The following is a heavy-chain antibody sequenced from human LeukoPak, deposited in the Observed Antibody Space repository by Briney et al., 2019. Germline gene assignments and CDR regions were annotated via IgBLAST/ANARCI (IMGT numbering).Heavy chain of an antibody. Sequence: SETLSLTCAVYGGSFSGYYWSWIRQPPGKGLEWIGYIYYSGSTYYNPSLKSRVTISVDTSKNQFSLKLSSVTAADTAVYYCARDSVYSGSSLDYWGQGALVTVSS. V-gene: IGHV4-59*12. CDR1: GGSFSGYY. D-gene: IGHD1-26*01. J-gene: IGHJ4*02. CDR3: ARDSVYSGSSLDY. CDR2: IYYSGST.